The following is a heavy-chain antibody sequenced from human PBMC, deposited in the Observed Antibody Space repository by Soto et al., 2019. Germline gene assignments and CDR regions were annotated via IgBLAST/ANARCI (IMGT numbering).Heavy chain of an antibody. J-gene: IGHJ6*02. V-gene: IGHV3-30*18. Sequence: QVQLVESGGGVVQPGRSLRLSCAASGFTFSSYGMHWVRQAPGKGLEWVAVISYDGSNKYYADSVKGRFTISRDNSKNTLYLQMNSLRAEDTAVYYCGKDQVRGVRGVITYYDGMDVWGQWTTVNVSS. CDR1: GFTFSSYG. CDR2: ISYDGSNK. CDR3: GKDQVRGVRGVITYYDGMDV. D-gene: IGHD3-10*01.